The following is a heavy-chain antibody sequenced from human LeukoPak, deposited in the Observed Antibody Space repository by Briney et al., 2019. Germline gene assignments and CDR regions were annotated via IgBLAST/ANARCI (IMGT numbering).Heavy chain of an antibody. J-gene: IGHJ4*02. CDR3: AKHLWRDLLWSGEGYYFGS. Sequence: GRSLRLSCIASGFPLSSYAMSWVRQAPGKGLECVSVISGDGGTTHYADFVKGRFTISRDNSKNTLYLQMNSLRAEDTAVYYCAKHLWRDLLWSGEGYYFGSWGQGTLVTVSS. V-gene: IGHV3-23*01. D-gene: IGHD3-10*01. CDR2: ISGDGGTT. CDR1: GFPLSSYA.